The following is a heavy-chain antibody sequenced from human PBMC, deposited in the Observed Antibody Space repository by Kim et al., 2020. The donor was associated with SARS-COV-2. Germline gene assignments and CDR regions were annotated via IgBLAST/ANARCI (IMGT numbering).Heavy chain of an antibody. CDR2: ISAYNGNT. J-gene: IGHJ6*02. CDR3: ARGYLGGSLGDIVVVVAATYGMDV. Sequence: ASVKVSCKASGYTFTSYGISWVRQAPGQGLEWMGWISAYNGNTNYAQKLQGRVTMTTDTSTSTAYMELRSLRSDDTAVDYCARGYLGGSLGDIVVVVAATYGMDVWGQGTTVTVSS. D-gene: IGHD2-15*01. V-gene: IGHV1-18*01. CDR1: GYTFTSYG.